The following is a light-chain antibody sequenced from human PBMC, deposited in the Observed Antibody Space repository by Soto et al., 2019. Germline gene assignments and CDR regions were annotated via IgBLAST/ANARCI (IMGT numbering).Light chain of an antibody. J-gene: IGKJ4*01. CDR3: HQSYSTPLT. CDR1: QSVSIY. V-gene: IGKV1-39*01. CDR2: AAS. Sequence: DVQMTQSPSSLSASVGDRVTITCRASQSVSIYLNWYQQKPGKAPNLLISAASSLQTGVPSRFRGSGSGTDFTLTISSLQPEDFATYYCHQSYSTPLTFGGGTKVDI.